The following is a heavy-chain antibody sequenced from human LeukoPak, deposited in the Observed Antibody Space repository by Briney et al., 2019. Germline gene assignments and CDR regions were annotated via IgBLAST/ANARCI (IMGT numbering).Heavy chain of an antibody. D-gene: IGHD3-10*01. CDR3: ARDLWFGGNNWFDP. J-gene: IGHJ5*02. CDR1: GGSISSGGYY. Sequence: PSETLSLTCTVSGGSISSGGYYWSWIRQHPGKGLEWIGYIYYSGSTYYNPSLKSRVTISVDTSKNQFSLKLSSVTAADTAVYYWARDLWFGGNNWFDPWGQGPWSPSPQ. V-gene: IGHV4-31*03. CDR2: IYYSGST.